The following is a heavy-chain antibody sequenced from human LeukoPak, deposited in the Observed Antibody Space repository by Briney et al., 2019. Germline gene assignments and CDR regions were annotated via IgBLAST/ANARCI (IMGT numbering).Heavy chain of an antibody. D-gene: IGHD3-22*01. J-gene: IGHJ4*02. V-gene: IGHV4-34*01. Sequence: SETLSLTCAVYGGSFSGYYWSWIRQPPGKGLEGIGEINHSGSTYYNPSLKSRVTISVDTSKNQFSLKLSSVTAADTAVYYCARVRGMIVVARRLYFDSWGQGTLVTVSS. CDR3: ARVRGMIVVARRLYFDS. CDR1: GGSFSGYY. CDR2: INHSGST.